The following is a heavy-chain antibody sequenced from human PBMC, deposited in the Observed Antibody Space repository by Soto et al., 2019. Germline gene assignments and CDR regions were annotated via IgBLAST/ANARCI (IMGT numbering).Heavy chain of an antibody. CDR2: ISWNSGNL. Sequence: EVQLVESGGGLVQPGRSLRLSCAASGFTFDDYAMHWVRQGPGKGLEWVSSISWNSGNLGYADPVKGRFTIYRDNAKNSLYMQMNSLRGEETALYYCAKGASTTVFAFNDYWGQGTLVTVSS. J-gene: IGHJ4*02. D-gene: IGHD4-17*01. CDR3: AKGASTTVFAFNDY. CDR1: GFTFDDYA. V-gene: IGHV3-9*01.